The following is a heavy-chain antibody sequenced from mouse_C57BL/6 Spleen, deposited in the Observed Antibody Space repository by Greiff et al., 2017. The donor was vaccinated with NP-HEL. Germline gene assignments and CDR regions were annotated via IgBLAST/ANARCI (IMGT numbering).Heavy chain of an antibody. Sequence: QVQLQQSGAELVKPGASVKISCKASGYAFSSYWMNWVKQRPGKGLEWIGQIYPGDGDTNYNGKFKGKATLTADKSSSTAYMQLSSLTSEDSAVYFCARGGLDYAMDYWGQGTSVTVAS. V-gene: IGHV1-80*01. J-gene: IGHJ4*01. CDR2: IYPGDGDT. D-gene: IGHD2-13*01. CDR1: GYAFSSYW. CDR3: ARGGLDYAMDY.